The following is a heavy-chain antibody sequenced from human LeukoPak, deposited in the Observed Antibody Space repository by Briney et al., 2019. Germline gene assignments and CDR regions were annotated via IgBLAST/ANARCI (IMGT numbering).Heavy chain of an antibody. V-gene: IGHV3-23*01. CDR1: GFTFSSYG. CDR3: AKDWSRIVGATLV. J-gene: IGHJ4*02. Sequence: PGGSLRLSCAASGFTFSSYGMSWVRQAPGKGLEWVSAISGSGGSTYYADSVKGRFTISRDNSKNTLYLQMNSLRAEDTAVYYCAKDWSRIVGATLVWGQGTLVTVSS. CDR2: ISGSGGST. D-gene: IGHD1-26*01.